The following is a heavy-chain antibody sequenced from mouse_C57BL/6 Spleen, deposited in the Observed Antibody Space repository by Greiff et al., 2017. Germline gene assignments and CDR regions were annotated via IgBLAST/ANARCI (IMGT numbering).Heavy chain of an antibody. Sequence: EVQRVESGPELVKPGASVKISCKASGYSFTGYYMNWVKQSPEKSLEWIGEIIPSTGGTTYNQKFKAKATLTVDKSSSTAYMQLKSLTSEDSAVYYCARSFYYDYDDYAMDYWGQGTSVTVSS. CDR1: GYSFTGYY. CDR2: IIPSTGGT. CDR3: ARSFYYDYDDYAMDY. D-gene: IGHD2-4*01. J-gene: IGHJ4*01. V-gene: IGHV1-42*01.